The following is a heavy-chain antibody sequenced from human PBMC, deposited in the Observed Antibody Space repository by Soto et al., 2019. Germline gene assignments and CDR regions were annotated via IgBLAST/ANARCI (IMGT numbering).Heavy chain of an antibody. CDR2: INSDGSST. D-gene: IGHD5-12*01. CDR1: GFTFSSYW. CDR3: ARDPRPYSGYDPIDY. Sequence: EVQLVESGGGLVQPGGSLRLSCAASGFTFSSYWMHWVRQAPGKGLVWVSRINSDGSSTNYADSVKGRFTISRDNAKNTLYLQMNNLRAEDTAVYYCARDPRPYSGYDPIDYWGQGTLVTVSS. J-gene: IGHJ4*02. V-gene: IGHV3-74*01.